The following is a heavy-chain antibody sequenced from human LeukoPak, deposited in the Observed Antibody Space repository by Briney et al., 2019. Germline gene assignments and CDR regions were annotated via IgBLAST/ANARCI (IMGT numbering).Heavy chain of an antibody. J-gene: IGHJ2*01. D-gene: IGHD3-22*01. V-gene: IGHV4-30-2*01. CDR2: IYHSGST. CDR3: ARAPIPYYYDSSGYRYFDL. CDR1: GGSISSAGYS. Sequence: SETLSLTCAVSGGSISSAGYSWSWIRQPPGKGLEWIGYIYHSGSTYYNPSLKSRVTISVDRSKNQFSLKLSSVTAADTAVYYCARAPIPYYYDSSGYRYFDLWGRGTLVTVSS.